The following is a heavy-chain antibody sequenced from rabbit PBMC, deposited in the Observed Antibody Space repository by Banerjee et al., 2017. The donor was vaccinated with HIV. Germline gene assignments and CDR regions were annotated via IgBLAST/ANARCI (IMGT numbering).Heavy chain of an antibody. V-gene: IGHV1S45*01. Sequence: QEQLEESGGDLVKPEGSLTLTCTASGSDISSYNMGWVRQAPGKGLEWIGCIYAGSSGSAYYASWAKGRFTISKTSSTTVTLQMTSLTAADTATYFCARDPYGSSGGGHDFNLWGPGTLVTVS. J-gene: IGHJ4*01. CDR1: GSDISSYN. CDR3: ARDPYGSSGGGHDFNL. CDR2: IYAGSSGSA. D-gene: IGHD1-1*01.